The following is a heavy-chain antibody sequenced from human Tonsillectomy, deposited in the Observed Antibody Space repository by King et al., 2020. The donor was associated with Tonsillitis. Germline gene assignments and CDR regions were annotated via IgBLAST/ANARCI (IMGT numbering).Heavy chain of an antibody. J-gene: IGHJ5*02. Sequence: VQLQQWGAGLLKPSETLSLTCAVYGGSFSGYYWTWIRQPPGKGLEWIGEINHSGSTNYNPSLKSRVTISVDTSKNQFSLKLSSVTAADTAVYYCASGGEYYYGSGSYSPANWFDPWGQGTLVTVSS. D-gene: IGHD3-10*01. V-gene: IGHV4-34*01. CDR2: INHSGST. CDR3: ASGGEYYYGSGSYSPANWFDP. CDR1: GGSFSGYY.